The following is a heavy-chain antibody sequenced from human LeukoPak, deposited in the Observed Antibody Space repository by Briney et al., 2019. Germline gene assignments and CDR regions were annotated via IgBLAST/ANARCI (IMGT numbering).Heavy chain of an antibody. J-gene: IGHJ4*02. CDR1: GRTFTNVW. V-gene: IGHV3-15*01. CDR3: ATDLRWELTNDY. CDR2: SKTNTDDGTT. D-gene: IGHD1-26*01. Sequence: SGGSLRLSCAVSGRTFTNVWMNWVRQAPGKGLEWLGRSKTNTDDGTTDYAAHAKGRFGISRDDSENTLYLHMYSLQVEDTAVYYCATDLRWELTNDYWGQGTLVTVSS.